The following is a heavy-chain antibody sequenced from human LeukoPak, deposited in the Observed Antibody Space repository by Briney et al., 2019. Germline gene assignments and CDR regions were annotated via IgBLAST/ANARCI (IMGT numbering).Heavy chain of an antibody. J-gene: IGHJ6*02. CDR3: AKDGDSGKGMDV. CDR2: ISGSGGST. Sequence: GGSLRLSCAASGFTFSSYAMSRVRQAPGKGLEWVSAISGSGGSTYYADSVKGRFTISRDNSKNTLYLQMNSLRAEDTAVYYCAKDGDSGKGMDVWGQGTTVAVSS. D-gene: IGHD3-10*01. CDR1: GFTFSSYA. V-gene: IGHV3-23*01.